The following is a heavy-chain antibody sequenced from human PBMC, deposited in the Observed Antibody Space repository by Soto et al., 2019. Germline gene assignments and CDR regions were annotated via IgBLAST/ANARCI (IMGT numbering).Heavy chain of an antibody. J-gene: IGHJ4*02. D-gene: IGHD3-16*01. V-gene: IGHV3-23*01. CDR1: GFTFSSYV. CDR2: ISGSGGST. CDR3: ARAYEGDYFDY. Sequence: PGGSLRLSCAASGFTFSSYVMTWVRQAPGKGLEWVSAISGSGGSTYYADSVKGRFTISRDNSKNTLYLQMNSLRAEDTAVYYCARAYEGDYFDYWGQGTLVTVSS.